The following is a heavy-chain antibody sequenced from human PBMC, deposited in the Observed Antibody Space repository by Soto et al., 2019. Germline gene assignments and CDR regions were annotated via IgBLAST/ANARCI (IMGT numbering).Heavy chain of an antibody. CDR3: VRGGSGATSADLFDA. V-gene: IGHV3-21*01. D-gene: IGHD3-10*01. J-gene: IGHJ3*01. Sequence: GSLRLSCAASGFTFSAYSINWVRQAPGKGLDWVSSISSTSSVIFYAESVRGRFTISRDNAKNSLYLQMNGLRAEDTAVYYCVRGGSGATSADLFDAWGQGTLVTVSS. CDR2: ISSTSSVI. CDR1: GFTFSAYS.